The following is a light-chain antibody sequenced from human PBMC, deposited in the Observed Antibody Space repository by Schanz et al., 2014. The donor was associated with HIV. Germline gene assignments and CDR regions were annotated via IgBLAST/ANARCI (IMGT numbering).Light chain of an antibody. Sequence: QSVLTQPPSVSAAPGQKVTISCSGSSSNIGNNYVSWYQELPGTAPKLLIYDNNKRPSGISDRFSGSKSGTSATLDITGLQTGDEADYYCATWDATVDAVLFGGGTKLTVL. V-gene: IGLV1-51*01. CDR2: DNN. CDR3: ATWDATVDAVL. CDR1: SSNIGNNY. J-gene: IGLJ2*01.